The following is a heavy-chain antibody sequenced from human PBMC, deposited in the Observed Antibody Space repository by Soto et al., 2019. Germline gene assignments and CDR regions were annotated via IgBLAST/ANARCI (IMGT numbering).Heavy chain of an antibody. CDR1: NDSIRSGTYY. D-gene: IGHD6-19*01. V-gene: IGHV4-39*01. Sequence: QLHLQGSGPGLVKPSETLSLTCTVSNDSIRSGTYYWAWIRQPPGRGLEWMGSLSYIGTTYYNPSLKSRVTISKDASKNQFSLKLTSVTAADTAVYYCATGGSDSGCYEEHFWGRGALVTVSS. CDR2: LSYIGTT. J-gene: IGHJ4*02. CDR3: ATGGSDSGCYEEHF.